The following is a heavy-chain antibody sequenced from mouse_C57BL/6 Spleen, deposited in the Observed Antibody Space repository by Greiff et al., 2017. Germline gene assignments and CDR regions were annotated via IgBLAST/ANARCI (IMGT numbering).Heavy chain of an antibody. CDR3: ARSRIYGTPSYFDY. D-gene: IGHD1-1*01. Sequence: QVQLQQSGAELVRPGTSVKLSCKASGYTFTSYWMHWVKQRPGQGLEWIGVIDPSDSYTNYNQKFKGKATLTVDTSSSTAYMQLSSLTSEDSAVYYCARSRIYGTPSYFDYWGQGTTRTVSS. CDR2: IDPSDSYT. V-gene: IGHV1-59*01. J-gene: IGHJ2*01. CDR1: GYTFTSYW.